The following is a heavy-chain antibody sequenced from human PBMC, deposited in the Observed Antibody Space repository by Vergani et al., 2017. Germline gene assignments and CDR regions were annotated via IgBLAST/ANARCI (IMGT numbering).Heavy chain of an antibody. D-gene: IGHD6-19*01. CDR1: GDSISSNNC. J-gene: IGHJ5*02. CDR3: ASDTHSGQRADR. CDR2: IHYSENT. Sequence: QVQLQESGPGLVKPPGTLSLTFAVSGDSISSNNCWTWVRQPPGKGLEWIGSIHYSENTNYNPALKTRVTISVDTSKNQFSLTLTSVTAADTAVYYCASDTHSGQRADRWGEGMLVTV. V-gene: IGHV4-4*03.